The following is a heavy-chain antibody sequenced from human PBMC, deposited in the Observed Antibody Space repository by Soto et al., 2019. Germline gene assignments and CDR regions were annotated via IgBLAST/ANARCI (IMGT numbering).Heavy chain of an antibody. D-gene: IGHD1-26*01. J-gene: IGHJ3*02. CDR2: INPSVGST. Sequence: QVQLVQSGAEVKKPGASVKVSCKASGYTFTSYYMHWVRQAPGQGLEWMGIINPSVGSTSYAQKFQGRVTMTRDTSTSTVYMELSSLRSEDTAVYYCARDLGIVGATSGAFDIWGQGTMVTVSS. CDR3: ARDLGIVGATSGAFDI. V-gene: IGHV1-46*01. CDR1: GYTFTSYY.